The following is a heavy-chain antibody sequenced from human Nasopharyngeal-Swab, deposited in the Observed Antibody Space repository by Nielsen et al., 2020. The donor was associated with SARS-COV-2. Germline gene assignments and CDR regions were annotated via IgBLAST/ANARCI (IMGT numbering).Heavy chain of an antibody. V-gene: IGHV4-34*01. Sequence: WIRQPPGKGLEWIGEINHSGSTNYNPSLKSRVTISVDTSKNQFSLKLSSVTAADTAVYYCARPTTLGYYYGMDVWGQGTTGTVSS. D-gene: IGHD1-14*01. CDR3: ARPTTLGYYYGMDV. J-gene: IGHJ6*02. CDR2: INHSGST.